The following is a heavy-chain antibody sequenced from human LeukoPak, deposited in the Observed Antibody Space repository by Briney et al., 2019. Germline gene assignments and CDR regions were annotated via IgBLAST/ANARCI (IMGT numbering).Heavy chain of an antibody. D-gene: IGHD3-10*01. V-gene: IGHV4-34*01. J-gene: IGHJ4*02. Sequence: PSETLSLTCAVYGGSFSGYYWSWIRQPPGKGLEWIGEINHSGSTNYNPSHKSRVTISVDTSKNQFSLKLSSVTAADTAVYYCARGRVEYYYGSGSSLDYWGQGTLVTVSS. CDR2: INHSGST. CDR1: GGSFSGYY. CDR3: ARGRVEYYYGSGSSLDY.